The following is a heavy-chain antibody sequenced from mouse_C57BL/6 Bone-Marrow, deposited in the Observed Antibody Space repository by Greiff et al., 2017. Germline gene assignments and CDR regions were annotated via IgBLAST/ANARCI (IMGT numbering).Heavy chain of an antibody. D-gene: IGHD1-1*01. CDR1: GFTFSDYG. CDR2: ISSGSSTI. CDR3: AREGHYYGSSYVEYFDV. Sequence: DVMLVESGGGLVKPGGSLKLSCAASGFTFSDYGMHWVRPAPEKGLEWVAYISSGSSTIYYADTVKGRFTISRDNAKNTLFLQMTSLRSEDTGMYYCAREGHYYGSSYVEYFDVWGTGTTVTVSS. V-gene: IGHV5-17*01. J-gene: IGHJ1*03.